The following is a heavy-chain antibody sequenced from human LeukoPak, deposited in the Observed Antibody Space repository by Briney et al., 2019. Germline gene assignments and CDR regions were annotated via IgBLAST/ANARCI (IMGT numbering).Heavy chain of an antibody. CDR3: ARAFYELTDAFDI. J-gene: IGHJ3*02. Sequence: SETLSLTCTVSGYSISSGYYWGWIRQPPGKGLEWIGSIYHSGSTYYNPSLKSRVTISVDTSKNQFSLKLSSVPAAGTAVYYCARAFYELTDAFDIWGQGTMVTVSS. D-gene: IGHD5/OR15-5a*01. V-gene: IGHV4-38-2*02. CDR1: GYSISSGYY. CDR2: IYHSGST.